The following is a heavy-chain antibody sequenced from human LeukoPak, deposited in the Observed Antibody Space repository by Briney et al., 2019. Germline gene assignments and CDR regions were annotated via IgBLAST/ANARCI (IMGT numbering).Heavy chain of an antibody. CDR1: GFTFSSYE. Sequence: GGSLRLSCAASGFTFSSYEMNWVRQAPGKGLEWVSYISGSGTIIEYADSVKGRLTISRDDAKNSLYLQMNSLRAEDTALYFCSRGGISSYGSPFDYWGRGTLVIVS. V-gene: IGHV3-48*03. J-gene: IGHJ4*02. CDR2: ISGSGTII. D-gene: IGHD3-10*01. CDR3: SRGGISSYGSPFDY.